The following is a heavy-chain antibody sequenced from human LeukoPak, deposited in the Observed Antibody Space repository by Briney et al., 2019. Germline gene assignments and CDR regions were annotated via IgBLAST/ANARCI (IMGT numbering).Heavy chain of an antibody. CDR2: ISSSSSPI. J-gene: IGHJ6*03. CDR1: GFTFNSYV. CDR3: ARGVYYYYYMDV. Sequence: GGSLRLSCAASGFTFNSYVMNWVRQAPGKGLEWVSSISSSSSPIYYADSVKGRFTISRDNAKNSLYLQMNSLRAEDTAVYYCARGVYYYYYMDVWGKGTTVTVSS. V-gene: IGHV3-48*01.